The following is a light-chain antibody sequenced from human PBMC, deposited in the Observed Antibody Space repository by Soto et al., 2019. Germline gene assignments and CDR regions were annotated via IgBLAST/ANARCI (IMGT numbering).Light chain of an antibody. V-gene: IGKV3-20*01. CDR3: QQYGSSPFT. CDR1: QSVSRSY. CDR2: GAS. Sequence: EIVLTQSPGTLSLSPGERATNSCRASQSVSRSYLAWYQQKPGQAPRLLIYGASSRDTGVPDRFSGSGSGTDFTLTISRLQPEDFAVYYCQQYGSSPFTFGPGTKLDIK. J-gene: IGKJ3*01.